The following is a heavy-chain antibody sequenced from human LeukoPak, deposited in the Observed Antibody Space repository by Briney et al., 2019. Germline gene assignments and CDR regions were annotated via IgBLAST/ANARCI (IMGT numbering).Heavy chain of an antibody. J-gene: IGHJ3*02. V-gene: IGHV3-21*01. CDR2: ISSSSSYI. Sequence: PGGSLRLSCAASGFTFSSYSMNWVRQAPGKGLEWVSSISSSSSYIYYADSVKGRFTISRDNAKNSLYLQMNSLRAEDTAVYYCASSPDYYDSSGPTINAFDIWGQGTMVTVS. CDR3: ASSPDYYDSSGPTINAFDI. CDR1: GFTFSSYS. D-gene: IGHD3-22*01.